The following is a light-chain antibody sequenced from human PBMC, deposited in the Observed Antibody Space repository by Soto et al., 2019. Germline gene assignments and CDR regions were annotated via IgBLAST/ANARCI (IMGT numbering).Light chain of an antibody. CDR3: QQHGSSPLT. CDR2: GAS. J-gene: IGKJ4*01. V-gene: IGKV3-20*01. CDR1: PSLSSSY. Sequence: ASARSALTLSLAPGYRSTLSTLSRPSLSSSYLDWYQQEPAQAPRLLISGASGRATGIPGRFSGSGSGTDFTLTISRLEPEDFAVYYCQQHGSSPLTFGGGTKVDIK.